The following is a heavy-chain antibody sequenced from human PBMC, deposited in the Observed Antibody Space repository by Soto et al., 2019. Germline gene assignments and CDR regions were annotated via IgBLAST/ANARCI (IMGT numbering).Heavy chain of an antibody. CDR2: ISSSSTTI. CDR3: VRGTETSASCPDC. CDR1: GFTFSSYS. J-gene: IGHJ4*02. V-gene: IGHV3-48*02. D-gene: IGHD2-2*01. Sequence: EVQLVESEGGLVQPGGSLRLSCVVTGFTFSSYSMNWVRQAPGKGLEWVSHISSSSTTIYYADSVKGRFTISRDNAKNSLYLQMNSLRDEDTAVYYCVRGTETSASCPDCWGQGTLVTVSS.